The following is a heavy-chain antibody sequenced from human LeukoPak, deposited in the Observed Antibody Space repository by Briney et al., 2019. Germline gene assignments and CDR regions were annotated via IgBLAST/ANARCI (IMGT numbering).Heavy chain of an antibody. D-gene: IGHD3-10*01. CDR3: ARSDGSGPYYYGMDV. J-gene: IGHJ6*02. CDR1: GFTVSNKY. Sequence: PGGSLRLSCVASGFTVSNKYMSWVRQAPGKGLEWVSVLYNAGSTYYANSVKGRFTISRDNSKNTLYLQMNSLRAEDTAVYYCARSDGSGPYYYGMDVWGQGTTVTVSS. V-gene: IGHV3-66*01. CDR2: LYNAGST.